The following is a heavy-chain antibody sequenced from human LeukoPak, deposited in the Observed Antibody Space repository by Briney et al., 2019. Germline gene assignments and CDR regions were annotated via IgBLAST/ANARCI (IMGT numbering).Heavy chain of an antibody. CDR1: GGSISSGGYY. J-gene: IGHJ4*02. CDR2: IYYSGST. CDR3: ARASLGVVVPAAIDY. V-gene: IGHV4-31*03. Sequence: SETLSLTCTVSGGSISSGGYYWSWIRQHPGKGLEWIGYIYYSGSTYYNPSLKSRVTISVDTSKNQFSLKLSSVTAADTAVYYCARASLGVVVPAAIDYWGQGTLVTVSS. D-gene: IGHD2-2*01.